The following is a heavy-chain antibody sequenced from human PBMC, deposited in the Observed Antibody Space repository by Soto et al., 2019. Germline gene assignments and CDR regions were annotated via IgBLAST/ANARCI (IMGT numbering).Heavy chain of an antibody. D-gene: IGHD5-12*01. V-gene: IGHV1-2*02. CDR2: INPNSGGT. CDR1: GYTFTGYY. J-gene: IGHJ4*02. Sequence: GASVKVSCKASGYTFTGYYMHWVRQAPGQGLEWMGWINPNSGGTNYAQKFQGRVTMTRDTSISTAYMELSRLRSDDTAVYYCARDIAATDIVATIIRDDYWGQGTLVTVSS. CDR3: ARDIAATDIVATIIRDDY.